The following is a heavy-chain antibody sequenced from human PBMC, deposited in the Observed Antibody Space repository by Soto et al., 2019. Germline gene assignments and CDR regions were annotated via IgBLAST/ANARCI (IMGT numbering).Heavy chain of an antibody. CDR3: ARDSVTMVRGVIGGYYYYGMDV. CDR2: ISYDGSNK. Sequence: GGSLRLSCAASGFTFSSYAMHWVRQAPGKGLEWVAVISYDGSNKYYADSVKGRFTISRDNSKNTLYLQMNSLRAEDTAVYYCARDSVTMVRGVIGGYYYYGMDVWGQGTTVTVSS. D-gene: IGHD3-10*01. CDR1: GFTFSSYA. V-gene: IGHV3-30-3*01. J-gene: IGHJ6*02.